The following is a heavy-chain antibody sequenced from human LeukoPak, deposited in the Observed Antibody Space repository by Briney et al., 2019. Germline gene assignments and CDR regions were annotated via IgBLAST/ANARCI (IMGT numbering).Heavy chain of an antibody. CDR1: GGSISSYY. CDR2: IYYSGST. Sequence: SETLSLTCTVSGGSISSYYWSWIRQPPGKGLEWIGYIYYSGSTNYNPSLKSRVTISVDTSKNQFSLKLSSVTAADTALYYCARDGAFDNWGQGTMVTVSS. CDR3: ARDGAFDN. V-gene: IGHV4-59*01. J-gene: IGHJ3*02.